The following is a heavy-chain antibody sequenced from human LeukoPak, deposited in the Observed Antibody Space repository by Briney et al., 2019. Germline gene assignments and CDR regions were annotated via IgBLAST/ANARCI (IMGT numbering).Heavy chain of an antibody. Sequence: PGGSLRLPCAASGFTFSSYGMIWVRQAPGKGLEWVSAISGRGGSTHYADSVKGRFTISRDNSKNTLYLQMNSLRAEDTAVYYCARDQSGYCSNTTCYGHYWGQGSLVTVSS. V-gene: IGHV3-23*01. CDR3: ARDQSGYCSNTTCYGHY. J-gene: IGHJ4*02. CDR2: ISGRGGST. CDR1: GFTFSSYG. D-gene: IGHD2-2*03.